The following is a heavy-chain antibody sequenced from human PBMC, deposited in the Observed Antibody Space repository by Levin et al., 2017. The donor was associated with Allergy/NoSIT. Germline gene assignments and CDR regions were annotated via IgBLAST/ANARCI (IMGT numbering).Heavy chain of an antibody. CDR2: IKQDGSET. Sequence: GGSLRLTCAASGFNFNSFWMTWVRQAPGKGLEWVANIKQDGSETYYVDSVKGRFTISRDNAKNSVYLQMNSLRVDDTAVYYCAREEGWGYHYGMDVWGQGTTVTVSS. CDR1: GFNFNSFW. V-gene: IGHV3-7*01. D-gene: IGHD3-16*02. J-gene: IGHJ6*02. CDR3: AREEGWGYHYGMDV.